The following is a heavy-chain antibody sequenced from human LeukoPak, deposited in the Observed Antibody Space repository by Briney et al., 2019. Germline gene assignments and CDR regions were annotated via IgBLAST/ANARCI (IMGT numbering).Heavy chain of an antibody. D-gene: IGHD3-10*01. Sequence: PGGSLRLSCAASGFTFSSYWMSWVRQAPGKGLEWVANIKQDGREKYYVDSVKGRFTISRDNAKNSLYLQMNSLRAEDTAVYYCARSIGGSVLLWFGELLTSPYYFDYWGQGTLVTVSS. CDR3: ARSIGGSVLLWFGELLTSPYYFDY. J-gene: IGHJ4*02. CDR1: GFTFSSYW. V-gene: IGHV3-7*01. CDR2: IKQDGREK.